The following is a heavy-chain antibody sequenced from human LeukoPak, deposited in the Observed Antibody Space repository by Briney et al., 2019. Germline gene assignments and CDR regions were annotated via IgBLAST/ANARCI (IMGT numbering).Heavy chain of an antibody. Sequence: SETLSLTCTVSGASISSNSYYWGWIRQPPGKGLEWIGSIFYSGSTYYNPSLKSRVTISVDTSKNQFSLKLSSVTAADTAVYYCARTSMIHHYYFDYWGQGTLVTVSS. CDR2: IFYSGST. V-gene: IGHV4-39*07. CDR3: ARTSMIHHYYFDY. J-gene: IGHJ4*02. D-gene: IGHD3-22*01. CDR1: GASISSNSYY.